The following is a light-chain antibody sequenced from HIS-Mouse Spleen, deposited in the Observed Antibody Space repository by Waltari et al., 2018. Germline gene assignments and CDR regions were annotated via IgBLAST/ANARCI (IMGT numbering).Light chain of an antibody. Sequence: QSALTQPPSASGSPGQSVTISCSGTSSDVGGYNYVSWYQQHPGKAPKPMIYEVSKRPSGVPDRFSGSKSGNTASLTDSGLQAEDEADYYCSSYAGSNNHVVFGGGTKLTVL. CDR1: SSDVGGYNY. J-gene: IGLJ2*01. CDR2: EVS. V-gene: IGLV2-8*01. CDR3: SSYAGSNNHVV.